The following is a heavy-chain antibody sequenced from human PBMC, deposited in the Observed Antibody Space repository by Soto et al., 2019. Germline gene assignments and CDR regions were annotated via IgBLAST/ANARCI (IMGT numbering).Heavy chain of an antibody. V-gene: IGHV4-39*01. J-gene: IGHJ5*02. CDR3: ARHSLALRKNNWFDP. D-gene: IGHD3-3*02. CDR2: IYKSATT. CDR1: GDSISNLDYF. Sequence: SETLSLTCSVSGDSISNLDYFWAWIRQPPGQALEYIGYIYKSATTYYNPSFESRVTISVDTSKNQFSLKLSSVTAADTAVYFCARHSLALRKNNWFDPWGQGIMVTVSS.